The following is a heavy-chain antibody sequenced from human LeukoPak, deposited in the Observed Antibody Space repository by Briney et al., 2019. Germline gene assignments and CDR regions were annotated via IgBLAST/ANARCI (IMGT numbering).Heavy chain of an antibody. CDR2: IYPGDPDT. D-gene: IGHD3-3*01. CDR1: GYSFTSYW. Sequence: GESLKISCKGSGYSFTSYWIGWVRQMPGKGLEWMGIIYPGDPDTRYSPSFQGQVTISADKSISTAYLQWSSLKASDTAMYYCARSYGDFWSASRDYYYMDVWGKGTTVTVSS. CDR3: ARSYGDFWSASRDYYYMDV. V-gene: IGHV5-51*01. J-gene: IGHJ6*03.